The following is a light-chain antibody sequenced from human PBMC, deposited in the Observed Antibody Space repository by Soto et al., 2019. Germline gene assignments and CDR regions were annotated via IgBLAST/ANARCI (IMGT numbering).Light chain of an antibody. CDR3: QQLRNLLIT. CDR2: DAS. Sequence: EIVLTQSPATLSLSPGERATLSCRASQSVSSYLAWYQQKPGQAPSLLIYDASNRATGIPARFSGSGSGTDFTLTIIILVTEDFGVYYWQQLRNLLITFGQGTRLEI. CDR1: QSVSSY. J-gene: IGKJ5*01. V-gene: IGKV3-11*01.